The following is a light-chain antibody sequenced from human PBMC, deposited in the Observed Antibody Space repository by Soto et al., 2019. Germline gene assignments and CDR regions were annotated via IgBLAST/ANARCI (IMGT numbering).Light chain of an antibody. V-gene: IGKV1-5*03. CDR1: QSISSW. CDR3: QQYKSSPFT. J-gene: IGKJ2*01. Sequence: DIQMTQSPSTLSASVGDRVTITCRASQSISSWLAWYQQKPGKDPKLLIYKASSLGSGVPSRFSGGGSGTEFTLTISSLQPDDFATYYCQQYKSSPFTLSQGTKLEI. CDR2: KAS.